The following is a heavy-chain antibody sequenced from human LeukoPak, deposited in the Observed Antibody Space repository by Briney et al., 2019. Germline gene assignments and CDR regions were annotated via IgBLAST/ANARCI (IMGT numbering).Heavy chain of an antibody. CDR3: AKDSFGQWLPDY. V-gene: IGHV4-59*01. CDR2: IYYSGST. J-gene: IGHJ4*02. CDR1: GGSISSYY. Sequence: PSETLSLTCTVSGGSISSYYWSWIRQPPGKGLEWIGYIYYSGSTNYNPSLKSRVTISVDTSKNQFSLKLSPVTAADTAIYYCAKDSFGQWLPDYWGQGTLVTVSS. D-gene: IGHD6-19*01.